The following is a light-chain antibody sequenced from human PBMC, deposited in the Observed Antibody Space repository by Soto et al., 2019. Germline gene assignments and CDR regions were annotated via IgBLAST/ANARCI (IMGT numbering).Light chain of an antibody. CDR1: QGISTD. V-gene: IGKV1-9*01. Sequence: DIQLTQSPSFLSASVGDRVTITCRASQGISTDLAWYQQKPGRAPKLLIYPTSALQSGVPSRFGGSGSGTEFTLTISSLQPEDFATYYCQHVKSYPPYTFAQGTKLEIK. CDR3: QHVKSYPPYT. CDR2: PTS. J-gene: IGKJ2*01.